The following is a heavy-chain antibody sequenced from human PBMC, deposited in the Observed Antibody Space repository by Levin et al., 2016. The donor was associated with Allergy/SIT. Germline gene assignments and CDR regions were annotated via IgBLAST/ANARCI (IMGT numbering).Heavy chain of an antibody. Sequence: GESLKISCAVSGFTISDNSMYWVRLSPGKGLEWVSAFYSWGKTYYGEAVTGRFTVSRDTSKSTLYLDMANVRGEDTAFYYCASGLRRGRFDYWGQGTQVTVSS. CDR3: ASGLRRGRFDY. CDR2: FYSWGKT. D-gene: IGHD1-1*01. CDR1: GFTISDNS. J-gene: IGHJ4*02. V-gene: IGHV3-53*01.